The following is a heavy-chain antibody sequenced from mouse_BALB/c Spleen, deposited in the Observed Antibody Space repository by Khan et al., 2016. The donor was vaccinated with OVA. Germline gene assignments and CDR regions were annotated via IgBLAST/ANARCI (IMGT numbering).Heavy chain of an antibody. Sequence: EVQLQESGPSLVKPSQTLSLTCSVTGDSITSGYWNWIRKFPGNKLEYMGYISSSDSTFYNPSLKRRISTTRVTSKNQYYLQLNCVTTEDTATYYCARWKYRYDGYFDYWGQGTTLTVSS. J-gene: IGHJ2*01. V-gene: IGHV3-8*02. CDR2: ISSSDST. CDR3: ARWKYRYDGYFDY. D-gene: IGHD2-12*01. CDR1: GDSITSGY.